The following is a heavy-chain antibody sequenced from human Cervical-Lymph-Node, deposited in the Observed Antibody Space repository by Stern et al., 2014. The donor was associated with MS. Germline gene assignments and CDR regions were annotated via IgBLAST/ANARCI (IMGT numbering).Heavy chain of an antibody. J-gene: IGHJ6*02. CDR2: IRSKAFGGTT. CDR1: GFSLHDRA. Sequence: EVHLVESGGGLVQPGLSLRLSCAASGFSLHDRAMTWFRQAPGKGLEWVGFIRSKAFGGTTEYAASVKGRFTISRDDSKSIASLQMNSLKTEDTAVYYCISVTGWAHQLPQLMDVWGQGTTVTVSS. V-gene: IGHV3-49*03. CDR3: ISVTGWAHQLPQLMDV. D-gene: IGHD1-26*01.